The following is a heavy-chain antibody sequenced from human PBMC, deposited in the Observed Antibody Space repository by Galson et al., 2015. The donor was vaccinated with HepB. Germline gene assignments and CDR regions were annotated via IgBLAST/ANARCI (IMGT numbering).Heavy chain of an antibody. CDR1: GFTFSSYW. Sequence: SLRLSCAASGFTFSSYWMSWVRQAPGKGLEWVANIKQDGSEKYYVDSVKGRFTISRDNAKNSLYLQMNSLRAEDTAVYYCARGDCSSTSCYALYYVPGAFDIWGQGTMVTVSS. D-gene: IGHD2-2*01. V-gene: IGHV3-7*03. J-gene: IGHJ3*02. CDR2: IKQDGSEK. CDR3: ARGDCSSTSCYALYYVPGAFDI.